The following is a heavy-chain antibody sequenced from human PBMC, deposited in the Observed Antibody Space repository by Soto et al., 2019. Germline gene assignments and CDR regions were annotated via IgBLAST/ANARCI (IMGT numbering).Heavy chain of an antibody. Sequence: PGGSLRLSCAASGFTFSNAWMNWVRQAPGKGLEWVGRIKSKTAGGTTDYAAPVKGRFSISRDDSENMLYLQMNSLKSEDTAVYYCSYSNHDPWDDYWGQGTLVTVSS. D-gene: IGHD4-4*01. CDR1: GFTFSNAW. CDR2: IKSKTAGGTT. V-gene: IGHV3-15*07. CDR3: SYSNHDPWDDY. J-gene: IGHJ4*02.